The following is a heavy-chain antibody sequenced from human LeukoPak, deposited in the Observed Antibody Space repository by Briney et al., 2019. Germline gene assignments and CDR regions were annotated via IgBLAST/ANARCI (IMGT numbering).Heavy chain of an antibody. Sequence: PSGTLSLTCAVSGGSISSGGYSWSWIRQPPGKGLEWIGYIYHSGSTYYNPSLKSRVTISVDRSKNQFSLKLSSVTAADTAVYYCARGVLAGWFDPWGQGTLVTVSS. D-gene: IGHD2-8*01. CDR2: IYHSGST. CDR1: GGSISSGGYS. V-gene: IGHV4-30-2*01. CDR3: ARGVLAGWFDP. J-gene: IGHJ5*02.